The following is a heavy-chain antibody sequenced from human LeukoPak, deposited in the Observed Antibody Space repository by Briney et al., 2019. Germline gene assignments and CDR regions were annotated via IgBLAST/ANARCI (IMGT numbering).Heavy chain of an antibody. CDR2: IKRDASEK. CDR3: VREASGGTKGVSGTFDI. D-gene: IGHD6-13*01. CDR1: GFTFSSYG. V-gene: IGHV3-7*01. Sequence: GGSLRLSCVASGFTFSSYGMSWVRQAPGKGLEWVASIKRDASEKYYVDSVKGRFTISRDNAKNSLYLQMNSLRAEDTAVYNCVREASGGTKGVSGTFDIWGQGTMVTVSS. J-gene: IGHJ3*02.